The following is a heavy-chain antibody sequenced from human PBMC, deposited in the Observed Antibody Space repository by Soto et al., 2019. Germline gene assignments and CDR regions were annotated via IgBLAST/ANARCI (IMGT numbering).Heavy chain of an antibody. CDR1: GDNFTDYY. V-gene: IGHV1-2*04. CDR3: SSGSGGATATVDYYYFYMDV. CDR2: INPNSGVT. Sequence: QVQLVQSGAEVKKPGASVTVSCRSSGDNFTDYYMHWVRQAPVQGLEWMGWINPNSGVTKYAQKFQGWVTMTRDTYIRTVYMQLSRLRSDDTAVYYCSSGSGGATATVDYYYFYMDVWGTGTTVTVSS. J-gene: IGHJ6*03. D-gene: IGHD1-26*01.